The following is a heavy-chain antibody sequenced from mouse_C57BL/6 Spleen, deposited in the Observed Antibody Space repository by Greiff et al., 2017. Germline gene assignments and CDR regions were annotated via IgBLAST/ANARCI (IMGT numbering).Heavy chain of an antibody. CDR1: GYAFSSSW. J-gene: IGHJ3*01. CDR2: IYPGDGDT. CDR3: ASPYDYDAY. Sequence: VQLQQSGPELVKPGASVKISCKASGYAFSSSWMNWVKQRPGKGLEWIGRIYPGDGDTNYNGKFKGKATLTADKSSSTAYMQLSSLTSEDSAVYFCASPYDYDAYWGQGTLVTVSA. V-gene: IGHV1-82*01. D-gene: IGHD2-4*01.